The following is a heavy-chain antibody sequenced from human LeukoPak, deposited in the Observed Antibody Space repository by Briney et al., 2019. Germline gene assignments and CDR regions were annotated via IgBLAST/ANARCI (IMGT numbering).Heavy chain of an antibody. D-gene: IGHD5-18*01. CDR3: ARGVGGYSYGRGAYWFDP. J-gene: IGHJ5*02. CDR2: MNPNSGNT. Sequence: GASLKVSCKASGYTFTSYDINWVRQATGQGPEWMGWMNPNSGNTGYAQKFQGRVTMTRNTSISTAYMELSSLRSEDTAVYYCARGVGGYSYGRGAYWFDPWGQGTLVTVSS. CDR1: GYTFTSYD. V-gene: IGHV1-8*01.